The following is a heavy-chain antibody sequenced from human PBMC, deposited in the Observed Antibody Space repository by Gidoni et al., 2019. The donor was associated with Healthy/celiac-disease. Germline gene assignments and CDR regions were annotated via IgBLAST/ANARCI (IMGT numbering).Heavy chain of an antibody. D-gene: IGHD2-15*01. CDR1: GGSISRSY. CDR2: IYYSGST. V-gene: IGHV4-59*01. J-gene: IGHJ4*02. Sequence: QVQLQESGPGLVKPSETLSLTCTVSGGSISRSYWSWIRQPPGKGLEWIGYIYYSGSTNYNPSLKSRVTISVDTSKNQFSLKLSSVTAADTAVYYCARAHSSYCSGGSCYGEYFDYWGQGTLVTVSS. CDR3: ARAHSSYCSGGSCYGEYFDY.